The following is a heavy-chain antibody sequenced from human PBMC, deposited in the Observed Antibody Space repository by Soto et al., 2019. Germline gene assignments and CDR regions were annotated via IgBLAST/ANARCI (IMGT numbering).Heavy chain of an antibody. V-gene: IGHV1-69*01. CDR2: IIPIYGTA. Sequence: QVQLVQSGAEVKKPGSSVKVSCKASGGTFSSFTISWVRQAPGQGLEWMGGIIPIYGTANYAQKFQGRVTITADVSTRTAYMELSSLRSEDTAVYYCAKDRRADWESYYYYAMDVWRQGTTVTVSS. J-gene: IGHJ6*02. CDR3: AKDRRADWESYYYYAMDV. CDR1: GGTFSSFT. D-gene: IGHD1-26*01.